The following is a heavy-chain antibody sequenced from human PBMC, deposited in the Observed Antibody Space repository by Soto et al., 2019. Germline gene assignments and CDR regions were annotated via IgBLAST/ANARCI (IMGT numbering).Heavy chain of an antibody. D-gene: IGHD2-21*02. CDR2: INAGNGNT. CDR3: ARGTCGGDCYSYYYYYYYGMDV. J-gene: IGHJ6*02. CDR1: GYTFTSYA. Sequence: ASVKVSCKASGYTFTSYAMHWVRQAPGQRLEWMGWINAGNGNTKYSQKFQGRVTITRDTSASTAYMELSSLRSEDTAVYYCARGTCGGDCYSYYYYYYYGMDVWGQGTTVTVSS. V-gene: IGHV1-3*01.